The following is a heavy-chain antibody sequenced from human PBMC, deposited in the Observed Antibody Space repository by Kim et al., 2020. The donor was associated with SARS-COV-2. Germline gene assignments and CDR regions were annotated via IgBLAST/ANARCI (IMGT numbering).Heavy chain of an antibody. CDR3: VSGYCSSTTCQMGQDFYYYGMDV. CDR1: GDSISSSFYN. V-gene: IGHV4-39*01. D-gene: IGHD2-2*01. CDR2: IYYTGRT. Sequence: SETLSLTCTVSGDSISSSFYNWGWVRQPPGKGLEWIGSIYYTGRTYHNPSLESRLTISVDTSKNQFSLKLTSVTAADTALYYCVSGYCSSTTCQMGQDFYYYGMDVWGQGTAGTVSS. J-gene: IGHJ6*02.